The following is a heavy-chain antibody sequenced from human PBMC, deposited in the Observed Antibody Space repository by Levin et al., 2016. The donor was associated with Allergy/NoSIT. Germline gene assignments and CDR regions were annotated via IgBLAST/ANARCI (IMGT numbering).Heavy chain of an antibody. Sequence: WIRQPPGKGLEWIGEIYHSGSTNYNPSLKSRVTISVDTSKNQFSLKLSSVTAADTAVYYCASLTYGSGSYYSEYFQHWGQGTLVTVSS. D-gene: IGHD3-10*01. J-gene: IGHJ1*01. V-gene: IGHV4-34*01. CDR3: ASLTYGSGSYYSEYFQH. CDR2: IYHSGST.